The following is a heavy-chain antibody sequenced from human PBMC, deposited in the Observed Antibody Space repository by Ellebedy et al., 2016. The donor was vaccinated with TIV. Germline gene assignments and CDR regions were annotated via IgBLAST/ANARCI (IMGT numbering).Heavy chain of an antibody. CDR1: GCTFSSYA. Sequence: AASVNVSCKASGCTFSSYAISWARQAPGQGLEWMGGIIAIFAKANYAQKFQGRVTITADKSTSTADMELSSLRSEDTAVYHCASGYCSGGSCEGGFDYWGQGTLVTVSS. CDR3: ASGYCSGGSCEGGFDY. V-gene: IGHV1-69*06. CDR2: IIAIFAKA. D-gene: IGHD2-15*01. J-gene: IGHJ4*02.